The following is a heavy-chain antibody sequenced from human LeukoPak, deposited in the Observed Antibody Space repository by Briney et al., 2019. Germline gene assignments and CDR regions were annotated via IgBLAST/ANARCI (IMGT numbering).Heavy chain of an antibody. CDR2: IYYSGIT. J-gene: IGHJ4*02. CDR3: ARTDYFDSSGYKYYFDY. Sequence: SETLSLTCTVSGGSISGYYWSWMRQPPGKGLEWIGYIYYSGITNYNPSLKSRVTISVDTSKNQFSLRLSSVTAADTAVYYCARTDYFDSSGYKYYFDYWGQGTLVTVSS. V-gene: IGHV4-59*08. CDR1: GGSISGYY. D-gene: IGHD3-22*01.